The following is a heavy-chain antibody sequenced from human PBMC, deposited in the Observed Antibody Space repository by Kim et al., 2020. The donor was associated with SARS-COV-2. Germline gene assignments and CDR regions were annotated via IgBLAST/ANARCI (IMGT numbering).Heavy chain of an antibody. D-gene: IGHD6-13*01. Sequence: ASVKVSCKASGYTFTSYGISWVRQAPGQGLEWMGWISAYNGNTNYAQKLQGRVTMTTDTSTSTAYMELRSLRSDDTAVYYCARDSGGYSSSWYGYWGQGTLVTVSS. CDR2: ISAYNGNT. V-gene: IGHV1-18*01. CDR3: ARDSGGYSSSWYGY. J-gene: IGHJ4*02. CDR1: GYTFTSYG.